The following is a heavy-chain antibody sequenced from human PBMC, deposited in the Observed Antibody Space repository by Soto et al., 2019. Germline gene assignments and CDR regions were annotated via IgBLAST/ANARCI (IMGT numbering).Heavy chain of an antibody. CDR3: ARRGRGIAVAGDSDFDY. Sequence: QVQLVESGGGVVQPGRSLRLSCAASGFTFSSYAMHWVRQAPGKGLEWVAVISYDGSNKYYADSVKGRFTISRDNSKNTLYLQMNRLRAEDTAVYYCARRGRGIAVAGDSDFDYWGQGTLVTVSS. CDR1: GFTFSSYA. CDR2: ISYDGSNK. J-gene: IGHJ4*02. V-gene: IGHV3-30-3*01. D-gene: IGHD6-19*01.